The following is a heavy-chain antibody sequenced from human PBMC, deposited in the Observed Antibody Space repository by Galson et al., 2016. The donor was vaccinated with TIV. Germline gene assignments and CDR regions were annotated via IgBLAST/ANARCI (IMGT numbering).Heavy chain of an antibody. CDR3: VRDYL. CDR2: IYSDGNT. CDR1: GFTFITKY. V-gene: IGHV3-53*05. J-gene: IGHJ2*01. Sequence: SLRLSCAASGFTFITKYTSWVRQAPGKGLEWVSVIYSDGNTYSADSVKGRFSISGGNSKNTLYLQLNTLTTEDTAVYYCVRDYLWGRGTLVTVSS.